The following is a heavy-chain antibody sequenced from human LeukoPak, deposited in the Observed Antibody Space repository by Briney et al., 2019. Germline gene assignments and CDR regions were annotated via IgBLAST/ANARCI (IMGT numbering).Heavy chain of an antibody. CDR3: AVGGF. CDR2: ISYDGSNK. V-gene: IGHV3-30*03. CDR1: GSTFSSYG. Sequence: GRSLRLSCAASGSTFSSYGTHWVRQAPGKGREWAADISYDGSNKYYADSVKGRFTISRVNSKNTLYLQMDGLRSEDTAVYYCAVGGFWGQGTLVTVSS. D-gene: IGHD3-16*01. J-gene: IGHJ4*02.